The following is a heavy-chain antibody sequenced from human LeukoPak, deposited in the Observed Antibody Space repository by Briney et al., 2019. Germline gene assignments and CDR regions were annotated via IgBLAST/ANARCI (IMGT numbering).Heavy chain of an antibody. CDR3: ARVAGEMATMRDWGFDY. Sequence: PGGSLRLSCAASGFTFSSYSMNWVRQAPWKGLEWVSSISSSSSYIYYADSVKGRFTISRDNAKNSLYLQMNSLRAEDTAVYYCARVAGEMATMRDWGFDYWGQGTLVTVSS. CDR2: ISSSSSYI. CDR1: GFTFSSYS. J-gene: IGHJ4*02. D-gene: IGHD5-24*01. V-gene: IGHV3-21*01.